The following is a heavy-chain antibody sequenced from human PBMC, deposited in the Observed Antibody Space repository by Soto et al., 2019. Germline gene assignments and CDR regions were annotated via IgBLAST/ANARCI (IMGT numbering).Heavy chain of an antibody. CDR1: GFTFTSYP. V-gene: IGHV1-18*04. D-gene: IGHD1-26*01. CDR3: AREYYSSTTWIDY. CDR2: VHPYEGTT. J-gene: IGHJ4*02. Sequence: ASVKVAWKTSGFTFTSYPFSWGREAPGQGLEWLAWVHPYEGTTKVAHQFRDRITLTTDASAATVFMELTRLTSDDTAVYFCAREYYSSTTWIDYWGQGTLVTVSS.